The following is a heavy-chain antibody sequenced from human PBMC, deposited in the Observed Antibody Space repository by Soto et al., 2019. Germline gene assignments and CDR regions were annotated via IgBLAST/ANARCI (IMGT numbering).Heavy chain of an antibody. V-gene: IGHV4-30-4*01. CDR3: ARDLDTATYFDY. J-gene: IGHJ4*01. CDR2: IHYSGSS. D-gene: IGHD5-18*01. Sequence: QVQLQESGPGLVKPSQSLSLTCTVSGGSISSGNYCWSWIRQPPGKGLEWIGFIHYSGSSYYNPSLPSRVTISVVTSKNQFSLKLDSVTAADTAVYYCARDLDTATYFDYWGHGTLVTVSS. CDR1: GGSISSGNYC.